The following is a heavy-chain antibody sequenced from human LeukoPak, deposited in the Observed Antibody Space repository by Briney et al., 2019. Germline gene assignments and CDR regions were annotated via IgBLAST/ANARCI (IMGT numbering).Heavy chain of an antibody. CDR1: GFTFSSYS. D-gene: IGHD3-10*01. J-gene: IGHJ4*02. CDR3: ARDQGGSGGN. Sequence: PGGSLRLSCAASGFTFSSYSMNWVRQAPWKGLEWVSSISSSSGSIYYADSVKGRFTISRDNAKNSVYLQMNSLRAEDTAVYYCARDQGGSGGNWGQGTLVTVSS. CDR2: ISSSSGSI. V-gene: IGHV3-21*01.